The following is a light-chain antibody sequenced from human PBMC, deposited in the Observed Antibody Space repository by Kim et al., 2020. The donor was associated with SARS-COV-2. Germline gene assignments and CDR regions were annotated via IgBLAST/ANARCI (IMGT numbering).Light chain of an antibody. CDR1: KLGDKF. Sequence: SVSPGQTASITCSGDKLGDKFACWYQQKPGQYPVLVIYQDSKRPSGIPERFSGSNSGNTATLTNSGTQAMDEADYYCQAWDSSTGVFGGGTQLTVL. J-gene: IGLJ3*02. V-gene: IGLV3-1*01. CDR3: QAWDSSTGV. CDR2: QDS.